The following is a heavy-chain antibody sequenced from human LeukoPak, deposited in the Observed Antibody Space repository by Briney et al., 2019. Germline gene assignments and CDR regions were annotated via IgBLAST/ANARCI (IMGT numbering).Heavy chain of an antibody. D-gene: IGHD6-13*01. V-gene: IGHV5-51*01. CDR1: AYRFTSDW. CDR3: ARLYTNNWYPAGYYHYYYMDV. J-gene: IGHJ6*03. CDR2: IYPGDSDT. Sequence: GESLKISCKGSAYRFTSDWIGWVRQMPGKGLEWMVIIYPGDSDTRYSPSFQGQVTISADKSISTAYLQWSSLKASDTAMHYCARLYTNNWYPAGYYHYYYMDVWGKGTTVTVSS.